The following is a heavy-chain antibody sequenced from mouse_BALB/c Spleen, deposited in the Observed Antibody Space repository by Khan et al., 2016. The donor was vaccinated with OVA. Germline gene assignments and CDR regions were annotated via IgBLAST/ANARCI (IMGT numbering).Heavy chain of an antibody. CDR1: GYTFTNYG. CDR2: INTYTGEP. V-gene: IGHV9-1*02. CDR3: ARGASYWYFDV. J-gene: IGHJ1*01. Sequence: QIQLVQSGPELKKPGETVKISCKASGYTFTNYGMNWVKQAPGKGLKWMGWINTYTGEPTYTDDFKGRFAFSLETSASTAYLQINNLKNEDMATYFCARGASYWYFDVRGAWTTVTVSS.